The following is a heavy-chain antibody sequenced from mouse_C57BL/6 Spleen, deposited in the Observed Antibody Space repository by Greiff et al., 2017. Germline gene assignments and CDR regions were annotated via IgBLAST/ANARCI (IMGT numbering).Heavy chain of an antibody. D-gene: IGHD4-1*01. V-gene: IGHV1-54*01. J-gene: IGHJ2*01. CDR3: ARGDWDDY. CDR2: INPGSGGT. CDR1: GYAFTNYL. Sequence: VKLQESGAELVRPGTSVKVSCKASGYAFTNYLIEWVKQRPGQGLEWIGVINPGSGGTNYNEKFKGKATLTADKSSSTAYMQLSSLTSEDSAVYFCARGDWDDYWGQGTTLTVSS.